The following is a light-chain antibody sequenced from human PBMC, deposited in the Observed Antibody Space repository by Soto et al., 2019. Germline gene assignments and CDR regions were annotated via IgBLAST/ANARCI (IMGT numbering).Light chain of an antibody. Sequence: DIQMTQSPSTLSASVGDRVTITCRASQSISSWLAWDQQKPGKAPKLLIYDASSLESGVPSRFSGSGSGTEFTLTISSLQPDDFATYYCQQYNSYSRRTFGQGTKVEIK. V-gene: IGKV1-5*01. CDR1: QSISSW. CDR3: QQYNSYSRRT. CDR2: DAS. J-gene: IGKJ1*01.